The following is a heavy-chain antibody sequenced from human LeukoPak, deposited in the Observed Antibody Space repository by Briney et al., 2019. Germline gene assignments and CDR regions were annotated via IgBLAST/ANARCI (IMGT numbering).Heavy chain of an antibody. CDR2: ISSSSSYI. CDR3: TSALLTTRNAWDS. D-gene: IGHD1-26*01. CDR1: GFTFSSYS. J-gene: IGHJ5*02. Sequence: GGSLRLSCAASGFTFSSYSMNWVRQAPGKGLEWVSSISSSSSYIYYADSVKGRFTISRDNAKNTLYLQMDSLRAEDTSVYYCTSALLTTRNAWDSWGQGTLVTVSS. V-gene: IGHV3-21*01.